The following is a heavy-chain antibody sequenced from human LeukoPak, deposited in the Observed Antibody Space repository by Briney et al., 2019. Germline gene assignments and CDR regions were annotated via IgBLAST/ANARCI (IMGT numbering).Heavy chain of an antibody. CDR1: GYTFTGYY. CDR3: VAVATMVRGVTQNFDY. CDR2: INPNSGGT. J-gene: IGHJ4*02. V-gene: IGHV1-2*06. Sequence: VASVTVPCKASGYTFTGYYMHWVRQAPGQGLEWMGRINPNSGGTNYAQKFQGRVTVTRDTSISTAYMELSRLRSDDTAVYYCVAVATMVRGVTQNFDYWGQGTLVTVSS. D-gene: IGHD3-10*01.